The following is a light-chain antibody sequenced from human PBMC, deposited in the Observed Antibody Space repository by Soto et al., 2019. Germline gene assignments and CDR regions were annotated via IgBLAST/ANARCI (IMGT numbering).Light chain of an antibody. J-gene: IGLJ3*02. V-gene: IGLV2-14*01. CDR3: SSYTSGSTWV. CDR1: SSDVGGYNY. CDR2: EVS. Sequence: QSALTQPASVSGSPGQSITISCTGTSSDVGGYNYVSWYQQHPGKAPKLMIYEVSNRPSGVSNRFXGSKSGNTASLXISGXQAEDEADYYCSSYTSGSTWVFGGGTKLTVL.